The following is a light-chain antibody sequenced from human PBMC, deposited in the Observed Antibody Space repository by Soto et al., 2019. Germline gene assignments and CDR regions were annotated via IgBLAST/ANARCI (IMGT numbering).Light chain of an antibody. CDR2: GAA. CDR3: QMYNNWVGT. CDR1: QSISSN. V-gene: IGKV3-15*01. J-gene: IGKJ4*01. Sequence: EIVMTQSPAILSVSPGERATLSCRANQSISSNFAWYQQKPGQAPRLLIYGAATRATGITARFSGSGSGTDFTLTINSLQSEDFAVYYCQMYNNWVGTFGGGTKVEIK.